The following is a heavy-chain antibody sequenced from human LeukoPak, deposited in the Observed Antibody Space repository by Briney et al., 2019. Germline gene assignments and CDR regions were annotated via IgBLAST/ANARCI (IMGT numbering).Heavy chain of an antibody. CDR2: ISGSGGST. D-gene: IGHD3/OR15-3a*01. J-gene: IGHJ4*02. V-gene: IGHV3-23*01. Sequence: ETLSLTCTVSGGSISSYYWSWIRQPPGKGLEWVSVISGSGGSTYYADPVKGRFTISRDNSKNMLFLQMNSLRAEDTAVYYCVKETANHGFWTGHDYWGQGTLVTVSS. CDR1: GGSISSYY. CDR3: VKETANHGFWTGHDY.